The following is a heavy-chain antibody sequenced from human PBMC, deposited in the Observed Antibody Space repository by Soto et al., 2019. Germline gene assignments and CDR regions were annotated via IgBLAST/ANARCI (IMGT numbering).Heavy chain of an antibody. V-gene: IGHV3-23*01. CDR2: ISGSGGST. D-gene: IGHD3-22*01. CDR1: GFTFSSYA. J-gene: IGHJ4*02. CDR3: ARHRRVSSGYFR. Sequence: LRLSCAASGFTFSSYAMSWVRQAPGKGLEWVSAISGSGGSTYYADSVKGRFTISRDNSKNTLYLQMNSLRAEDTAVYYCARHRRVSSGYFRWGQGTLVTVSS.